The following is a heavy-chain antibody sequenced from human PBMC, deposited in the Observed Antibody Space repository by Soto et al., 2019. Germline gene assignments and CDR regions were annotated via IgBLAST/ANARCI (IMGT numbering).Heavy chain of an antibody. D-gene: IGHD6-6*01. Sequence: GSLILSCAASGFTFSGSAMHWVRQASGKGLEWVGRIRSKANSYATAYAASVKGRFTISRDDSKNTAYLQMNSLKTEDTAVYYCTVNEASSSSVWGQGTLVTXSS. CDR1: GFTFSGSA. CDR2: IRSKANSYAT. J-gene: IGHJ4*02. V-gene: IGHV3-73*01. CDR3: TVNEASSSSV.